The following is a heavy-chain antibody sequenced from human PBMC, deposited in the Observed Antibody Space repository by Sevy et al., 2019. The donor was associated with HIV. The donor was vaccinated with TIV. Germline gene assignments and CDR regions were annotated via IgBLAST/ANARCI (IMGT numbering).Heavy chain of an antibody. CDR2: ISGSGGST. D-gene: IGHD3-10*01. J-gene: IGHJ3*02. CDR1: GFTFSSYA. Sequence: GGSLRLSCAASGFTFSSYAMSWVRQAPGKGLEWVSAISGSGGSTYYADSVKGWFTISRDNSKNTLYLQMNSLRAEDTAVYYCAKDLAYGSGTGAFDIWGQGTMVTVSS. V-gene: IGHV3-23*01. CDR3: AKDLAYGSGTGAFDI.